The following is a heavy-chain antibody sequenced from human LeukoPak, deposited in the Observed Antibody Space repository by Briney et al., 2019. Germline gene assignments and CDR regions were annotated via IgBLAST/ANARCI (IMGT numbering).Heavy chain of an antibody. D-gene: IGHD4-11*01. J-gene: IGHJ5*02. CDR3: TRDYSNFGRFDP. Sequence: GGSLRLSCAASGFTFSRYSMNWVRRAPGKGLEWVALIWYDGSNKNYADSVKGRFTISRDNSKSTLYLQMNSLRAEDTAVYYCTRDYSNFGRFDPWGQGTLVTVSS. V-gene: IGHV3-33*08. CDR2: IWYDGSNK. CDR1: GFTFSRYS.